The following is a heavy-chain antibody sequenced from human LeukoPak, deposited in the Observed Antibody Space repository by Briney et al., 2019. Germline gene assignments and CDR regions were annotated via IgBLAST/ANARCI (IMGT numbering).Heavy chain of an antibody. CDR3: ANYGSVSYFAY. CDR1: GFTFGSYW. J-gene: IGHJ4*02. V-gene: IGHV3-74*01. Sequence: GGSLRLSCAASGFTFGSYWMHWVRQVPGKGLVWVSLINTDGNTTTYADSVKGRFSISRDNAKNTLYLQMNSLTAEDTAVYYCANYGSVSYFAYWGQGTLVTVSS. CDR2: INTDGNTT. D-gene: IGHD3-10*01.